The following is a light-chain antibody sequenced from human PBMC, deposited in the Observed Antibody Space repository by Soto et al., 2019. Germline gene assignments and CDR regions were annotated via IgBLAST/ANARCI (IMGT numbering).Light chain of an antibody. CDR1: SSDVGGYNY. CDR2: AVS. J-gene: IGLJ1*01. Sequence: QCVLTQPASVSGSPGQSITISCTGTSSDVGGYNYVSWYQQHPGKAPKLMIYAVSNRPSGVSNRFSGSKSGNTATLTISGLPAEDEADYYCCSYTVSGTYVFGTGTKVTVL. V-gene: IGLV2-14*01. CDR3: CSYTVSGTYV.